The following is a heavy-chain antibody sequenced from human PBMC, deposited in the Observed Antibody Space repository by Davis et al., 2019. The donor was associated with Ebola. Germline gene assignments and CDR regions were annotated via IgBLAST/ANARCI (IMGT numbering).Heavy chain of an antibody. CDR1: GGTFSSYA. D-gene: IGHD6-13*01. CDR2: IIPIFGTA. V-gene: IGHV1-69*13. CDR3: ASGQQHRGYYYYGMDV. Sequence: SVKVSCKASGGTFSSYAISWVRQAPGQGLEWMGGIIPIFGTANYAQKFQGRVTITADESTSTAYMELSSLRSEDTAVYYCASGQQHRGYYYYGMDVWGQETTVTVSS. J-gene: IGHJ6*02.